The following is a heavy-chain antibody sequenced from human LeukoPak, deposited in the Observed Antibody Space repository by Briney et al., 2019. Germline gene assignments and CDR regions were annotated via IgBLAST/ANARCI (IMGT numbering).Heavy chain of an antibody. CDR2: ISSSSSTI. Sequence: GGSLRLSCAASGFTFSSYSMNWVRQAPGKGLEWVSYISSSSSTIYYADSVKGRFTISRDNAKNSLYLQMNSLRAEDTAVYYCARAEYGDYGGYWGQGTLVTVSS. D-gene: IGHD4-17*01. J-gene: IGHJ4*02. CDR1: GFTFSSYS. CDR3: ARAEYGDYGGY. V-gene: IGHV3-48*01.